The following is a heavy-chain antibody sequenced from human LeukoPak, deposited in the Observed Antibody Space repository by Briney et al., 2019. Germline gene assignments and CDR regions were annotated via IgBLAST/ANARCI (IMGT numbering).Heavy chain of an antibody. V-gene: IGHV3-23*01. J-gene: IGHJ4*02. D-gene: IGHD3-22*01. CDR3: AKGGRTITMIVVSYFDY. CDR1: GFTFSSYA. CDR2: IRGSGGSR. Sequence: GGSLRLSCAASGFTFSSYAMSWVRQARGKEVAWVTAIRGSGGSRYYADSGKGRFTISRDNSKNTLYLQLNSLRAEDTAVYYCAKGGRTITMIVVSYFDYWGQGTLVTVSS.